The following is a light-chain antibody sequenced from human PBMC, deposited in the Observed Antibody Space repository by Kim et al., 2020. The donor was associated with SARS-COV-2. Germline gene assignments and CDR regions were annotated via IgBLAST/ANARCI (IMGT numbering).Light chain of an antibody. V-gene: IGLV1-44*01. CDR2: SNS. CDR1: RSNLGSNP. CDR3: AAWDESLDGFLV. Sequence: QSVINSCSGRRSNLGSNPVNWYQHVPGTAPKLLIYSNSDRPSGVPDRFTASKSDTSAALAISGLQSEDETTYYCAAWDESLDGFLVFGGGTQLTVL. J-gene: IGLJ2*01.